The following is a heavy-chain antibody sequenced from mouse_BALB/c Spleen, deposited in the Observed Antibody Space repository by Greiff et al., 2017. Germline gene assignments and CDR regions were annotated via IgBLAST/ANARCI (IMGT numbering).Heavy chain of an antibody. CDR2: IDPFNGGT. D-gene: IGHD2-4*01. J-gene: IGHJ4*01. CDR1: GYSFTSYY. Sequence: EVKVVESGPELVKPGASVKISCKASGYSFTSYYMHWVKQSHGKSLEWIGYIDPFNGGTSYNQKFKGKATLTVDKSSSTAYMHLSSLTSEDSAVYYCASHTMITTRGYAMDYWGQGTSVTVSS. V-gene: IGHV1S135*01. CDR3: ASHTMITTRGYAMDY.